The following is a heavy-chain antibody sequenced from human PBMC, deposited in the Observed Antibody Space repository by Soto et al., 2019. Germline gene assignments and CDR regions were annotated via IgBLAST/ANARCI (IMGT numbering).Heavy chain of an antibody. D-gene: IGHD2-2*01. J-gene: IGHJ3*02. Sequence: EVQLLESGGGLVQPGGSLRLSCAASGFTFSSYAMSWVRQAPGKGLEWVSAISGSGGSTYYADYVKGRFTISRENSKNTLYLQTNSLRAEDTAVYYCAKDRTREQGYCSSPSCSPDAFDIWGQGTIVTFSS. V-gene: IGHV3-23*01. CDR2: ISGSGGST. CDR1: GFTFSSYA. CDR3: AKDRTREQGYCSSPSCSPDAFDI.